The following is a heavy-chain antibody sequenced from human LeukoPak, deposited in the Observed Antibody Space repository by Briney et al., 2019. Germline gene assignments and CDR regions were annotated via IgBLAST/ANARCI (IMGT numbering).Heavy chain of an antibody. CDR3: ARDTYYDILTGYYRTYYFDY. Sequence: GGSLRLSCAASGFTFSSYGMTWVRQAPGKGLEWVSYISSSSSTIYYADSVKGRFTISRDNAKNSLYLQMNSLRAEDTAVYYCARDTYYDILTGYYRTYYFDYWGQGTLVTVSS. CDR1: GFTFSSYG. CDR2: ISSSSSTI. D-gene: IGHD3-9*01. J-gene: IGHJ4*02. V-gene: IGHV3-48*01.